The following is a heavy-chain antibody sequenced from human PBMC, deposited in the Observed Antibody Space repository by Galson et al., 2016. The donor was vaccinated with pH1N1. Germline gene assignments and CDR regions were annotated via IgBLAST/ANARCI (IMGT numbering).Heavy chain of an antibody. CDR2: MNPNSGNT. CDR1: GYTFTSYD. J-gene: IGHJ4*02. CDR3: AKASSWYGGPFDY. D-gene: IGHD6-13*01. Sequence: SVKVSCKASGYTFTSYDINWVRQATGQGLEWMGWMNPNSGNTGSAQKFQGRVTMTRNSSITTAYMELSSLRFEDTALYYCAKASSWYGGPFDYWGQGTLVTVSS. V-gene: IGHV1-8*01.